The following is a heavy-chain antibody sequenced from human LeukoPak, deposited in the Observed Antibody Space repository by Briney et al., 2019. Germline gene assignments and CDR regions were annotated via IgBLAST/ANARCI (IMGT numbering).Heavy chain of an antibody. CDR1: GFTFSSYE. J-gene: IGHJ3*02. D-gene: IGHD4/OR15-4a*01. V-gene: IGHV3-48*03. Sequence: GGSLRLSCAASGFTFSSYEMNWVRQAPGKGLEWVSYISASGSSIYYADSVKGRFTISRDNAKNSLYLQMNSLRAEDTSVYYCARDRGTTMVRSFDIWGQGTMVTVSS. CDR3: ARDRGTTMVRSFDI. CDR2: ISASGSSI.